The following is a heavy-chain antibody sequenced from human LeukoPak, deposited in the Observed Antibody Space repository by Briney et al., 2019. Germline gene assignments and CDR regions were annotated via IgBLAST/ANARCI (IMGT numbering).Heavy chain of an antibody. CDR3: ARRGGYYGSGSTLIDAFDI. D-gene: IGHD3-10*01. V-gene: IGHV5-51*01. CDR2: IFHGDSDT. CDR1: GYSFTSYW. J-gene: IGHJ3*02. Sequence: GESLKISCKGSGYSFTSYWIGWVRQMPGKGLEWMGIIFHGDSDTRYSPSFQGQVTISADKSISTAYLQWSSLKASDTAMYYCARRGGYYGSGSTLIDAFDIWDQGTMVTASS.